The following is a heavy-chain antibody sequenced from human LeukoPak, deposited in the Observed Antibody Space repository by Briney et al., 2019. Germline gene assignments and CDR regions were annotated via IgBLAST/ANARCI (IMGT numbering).Heavy chain of an antibody. CDR2: TSYDGSNK. J-gene: IGHJ4*02. Sequence: GRSLRLSCAASGFTFSSYGMHWVRQAPGKGLEWVAVTSYDGSNKYYADSMKGRFTISRDNSKNTLYLQMNSLRAEDTAVYYCAKEAEFTIFGVVPPDYWGQGTLVTVSS. V-gene: IGHV3-30*18. CDR1: GFTFSSYG. CDR3: AKEAEFTIFGVVPPDY. D-gene: IGHD3-3*01.